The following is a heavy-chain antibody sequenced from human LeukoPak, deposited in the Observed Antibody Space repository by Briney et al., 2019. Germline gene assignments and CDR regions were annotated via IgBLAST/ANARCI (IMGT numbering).Heavy chain of an antibody. CDR2: IKSKTDGGTT. D-gene: IGHD3-22*01. V-gene: IGHV3-15*01. J-gene: IGHJ4*02. Sequence: GGSLRRSCAASGFTFSNAWMSWVRQAPGKGLEWVVRIKSKTDGGTTDYAAPVKVRFTISRDDSKDTLYLQMNRLTTEDTAVYYCTTAGYYYISSGYYYPDYWGQGTLVTVSS. CDR3: TTAGYYYISSGYYYPDY. CDR1: GFTFSNAW.